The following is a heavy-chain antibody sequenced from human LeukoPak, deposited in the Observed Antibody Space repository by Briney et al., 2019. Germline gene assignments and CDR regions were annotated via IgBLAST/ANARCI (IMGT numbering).Heavy chain of an antibody. V-gene: IGHV5-51*01. CDR1: GYSFTSYW. CDR3: ARLGADSYGSLWYYYGMDV. CDR2: IYPGDSDT. J-gene: IGHJ6*02. Sequence: GESLKISCKGSGYSFTSYWIGWVRQMPGKGLEWMGIIYPGDSDTRYSPSFQGQVTISADKSISTAYLQWSSLKASDTAMYYCARLGADSYGSLWYYYGMDVWGQGTTVTVSS. D-gene: IGHD5-18*01.